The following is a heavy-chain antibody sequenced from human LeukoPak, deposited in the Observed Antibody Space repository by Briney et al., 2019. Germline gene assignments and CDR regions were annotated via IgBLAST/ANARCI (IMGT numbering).Heavy chain of an antibody. Sequence: SETLSLTCTVSGGSISSGSYYWSWIRQPAGKGLEWIGRIYTSGSTNYNPSLKSRVTMSVDTSKNQFSLKLSSVTAADTAVYYCARIYGSSWPNYYYYMDVWGKGTTVTISS. CDR1: GGSISSGSYY. J-gene: IGHJ6*03. V-gene: IGHV4-61*02. D-gene: IGHD6-13*01. CDR3: ARIYGSSWPNYYYYMDV. CDR2: IYTSGST.